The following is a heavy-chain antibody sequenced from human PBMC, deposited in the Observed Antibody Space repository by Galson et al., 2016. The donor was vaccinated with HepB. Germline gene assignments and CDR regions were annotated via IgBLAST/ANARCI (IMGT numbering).Heavy chain of an antibody. CDR1: GFTFSSYA. Sequence: SLRLSYAASGFTFSSYAMHWLRQPPGKGLEWLAIISYGGTDEYYAASVRGRFTISRDNSQDTVYLQMSSLRPEDTAVYYCAKEDDSGSHWGGIDVWGQGTLVTVSS. D-gene: IGHD3-10*01. CDR3: AKEDDSGSHWGGIDV. CDR2: ISYGGTDE. J-gene: IGHJ6*02. V-gene: IGHV3-30*18.